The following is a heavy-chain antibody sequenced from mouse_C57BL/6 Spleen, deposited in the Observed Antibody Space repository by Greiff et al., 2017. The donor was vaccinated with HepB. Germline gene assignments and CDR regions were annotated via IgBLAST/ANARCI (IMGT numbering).Heavy chain of an antibody. J-gene: IGHJ4*01. CDR2: IRNKANGYTT. Sequence: EVQLVESGGGLVQPGGSLSLSCAASGFTFTDYYMSWVRQPPGKALEWLGFIRNKANGYTTEYSASVKGRFTISRDNSQSILYLQMNALRAEDSATYYCARYRVYDYDDPYYAMDYWGQGTSVTVSS. CDR1: GFTFTDYY. CDR3: ARYRVYDYDDPYYAMDY. D-gene: IGHD2-4*01. V-gene: IGHV7-3*01.